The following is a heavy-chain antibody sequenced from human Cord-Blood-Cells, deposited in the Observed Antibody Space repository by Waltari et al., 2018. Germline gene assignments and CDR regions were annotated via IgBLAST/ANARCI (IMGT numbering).Heavy chain of an antibody. CDR1: GYSISSGYY. D-gene: IGHD6-13*01. Sequence: QVQLQESGPGLVKPSETLSLTCAVSGYSISSGYYWGWLRQPPGKGLEWIGSIYHSGSTYYNPSLKSRVTISVDTSKNQFSLKLSSVTAADTAVYYCARSGYSSSPDAFDIWGQGTMVTVSS. J-gene: IGHJ3*02. V-gene: IGHV4-38-2*01. CDR2: IYHSGST. CDR3: ARSGYSSSPDAFDI.